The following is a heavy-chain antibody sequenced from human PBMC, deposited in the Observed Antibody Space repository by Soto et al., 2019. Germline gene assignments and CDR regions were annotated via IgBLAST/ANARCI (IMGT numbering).Heavy chain of an antibody. Sequence: GESLKISCKGSGYSFTSYWISWVRQMPGKGLEWMGRIDPSDSYTNYSPSFQGHVTISADKSISTAYLQWSSLKASDTAMYHCARDNTTIRFLESGFDPWGQGTLVTVSS. J-gene: IGHJ5*02. D-gene: IGHD3-3*01. V-gene: IGHV5-10-1*01. CDR1: GYSFTSYW. CDR3: ARDNTTIRFLESGFDP. CDR2: IDPSDSYT.